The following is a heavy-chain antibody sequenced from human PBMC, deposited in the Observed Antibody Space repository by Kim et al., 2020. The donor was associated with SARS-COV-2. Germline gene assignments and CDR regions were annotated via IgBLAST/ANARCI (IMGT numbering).Heavy chain of an antibody. V-gene: IGHV3-30*04. Sequence: GGSLRLSCAASGFTFSSYAMHWVRQAPGKGLEWVAVISYDGSNKYYADSVKGRFTISRDNSKNTLYLQMNSLRAEDTAVYYCARDIEGGWFGELLPWNIADYYYYYGMDVWGQGTTFTVSS. CDR1: GFTFSSYA. CDR3: ARDIEGGWFGELLPWNIADYYYYYGMDV. J-gene: IGHJ6*02. CDR2: ISYDGSNK. D-gene: IGHD3-10*01.